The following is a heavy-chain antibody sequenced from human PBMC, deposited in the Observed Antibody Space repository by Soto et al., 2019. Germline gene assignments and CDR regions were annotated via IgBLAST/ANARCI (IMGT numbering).Heavy chain of an antibody. Sequence: AATXSLTCAVYGCSFSVYKLVWIRQPPGKGLEWIGEVNHSGNTKYNPSLKSRVTISGDMSKKQFSLKLSSVTAADTGIYYCARVMDTSIDNSIYWLDTWGQGTPVTVSS. CDR3: ARVMDTSIDNSIYWLDT. J-gene: IGHJ5*02. V-gene: IGHV4-34*01. D-gene: IGHD3-3*02. CDR2: VNHSGNT. CDR1: GCSFSVYK.